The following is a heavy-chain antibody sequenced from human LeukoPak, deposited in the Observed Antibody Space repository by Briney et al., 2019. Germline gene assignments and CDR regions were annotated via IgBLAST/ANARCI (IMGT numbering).Heavy chain of an antibody. V-gene: IGHV5-51*01. D-gene: IGHD6-19*01. Sequence: GESLKISCKGSGYSFTSYWIAWVRQMPGKGLEWMGVIFPGDSDTRYSPSFQGQVTISADKSISTAYLQWSSLKASDTAMYYCARCITVAGTPDLPDYWGQGTLVTVSS. CDR2: IFPGDSDT. CDR3: ARCITVAGTPDLPDY. CDR1: GYSFTSYW. J-gene: IGHJ4*02.